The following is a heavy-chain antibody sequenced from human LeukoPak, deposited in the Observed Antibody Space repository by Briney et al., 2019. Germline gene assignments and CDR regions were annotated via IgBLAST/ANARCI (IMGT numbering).Heavy chain of an antibody. D-gene: IGHD2-2*01. J-gene: IGHJ4*02. CDR3: ARVGRIVVVPAATPFDY. Sequence: SETLSLTCAVSGGSISSSNWWSWVRQPPGKGLEWIGEIYHSGSTNYNPSLKSRVTISVDKSKNQFSLKLSSVTAADTAVYYCARVGRIVVVPAATPFDYWGQGTLVTVSS. CDR1: GGSISSSNW. V-gene: IGHV4-4*02. CDR2: IYHSGST.